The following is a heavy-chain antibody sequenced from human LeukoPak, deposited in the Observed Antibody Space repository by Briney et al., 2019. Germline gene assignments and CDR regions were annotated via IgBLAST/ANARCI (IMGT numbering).Heavy chain of an antibody. CDR3: AREGDNDLVPDY. CDR1: GYTFIAYY. D-gene: IGHD3-3*01. V-gene: IGHV1-2*07. CDR2: INPDSGGT. Sequence: GASVKVSCRASGYTFIAYYMHWVRQAPGQGLEWMGWINPDSGGTNLPHRFQGRVLMTSDTSIGTVYMELNRLTSDDTAVYYCAREGDNDLVPDYWGQGTLVTVSS. J-gene: IGHJ4*02.